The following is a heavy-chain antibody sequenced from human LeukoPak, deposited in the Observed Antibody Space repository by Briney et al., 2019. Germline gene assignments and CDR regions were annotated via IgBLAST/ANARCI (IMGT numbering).Heavy chain of an antibody. CDR3: ARARLVRGPVTPLYYFDY. V-gene: IGHV1-8*01. CDR1: GYTFTTYD. D-gene: IGHD2-8*02. CDR2: MNPNSANT. Sequence: ASVKVSCKASGYTFTTYDINWVRQATGQGLEWMGWMNPNSANTGYAQKLQGRVTITRNTSISTAYMELNSLRSDDTAVYYCARARLVRGPVTPLYYFDYWGQGVLVTVSS. J-gene: IGHJ4*02.